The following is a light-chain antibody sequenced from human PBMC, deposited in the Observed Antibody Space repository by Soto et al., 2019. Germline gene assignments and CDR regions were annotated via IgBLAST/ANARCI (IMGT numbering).Light chain of an antibody. Sequence: DIQLTQSPSYLSASVGDRVTITCRASQSMSDSLNWYQQKSVKAPKLLIYSASSLESGVPSRFSGSGSGTDFTLTISSLQPEDFGTYFCQQSYSNSYTFGQGTTLEIK. CDR1: QSMSDS. CDR3: QQSYSNSYT. CDR2: SAS. V-gene: IGKV1-39*01. J-gene: IGKJ2*01.